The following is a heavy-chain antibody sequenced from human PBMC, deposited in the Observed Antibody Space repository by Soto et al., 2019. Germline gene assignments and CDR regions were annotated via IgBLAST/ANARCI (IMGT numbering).Heavy chain of an antibody. V-gene: IGHV4-30-4*01. D-gene: IGHD1-26*01. Sequence: QVQLQESGPGLVKPSQTLSLTCTVSGGSISSGDYYWSWIRQPPGKGLEWIGYIYYSGSTYYNPSRKSRVTISVDTSKNQFSLKLSSVTAADTAVYYCARERVGGATTASYFDYWGQGTLVTVSS. CDR1: GGSISSGDYY. CDR2: IYYSGST. J-gene: IGHJ4*02. CDR3: ARERVGGATTASYFDY.